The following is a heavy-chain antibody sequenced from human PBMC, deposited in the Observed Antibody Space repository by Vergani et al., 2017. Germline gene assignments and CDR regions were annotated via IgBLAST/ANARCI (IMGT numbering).Heavy chain of an antibody. J-gene: IGHJ4*02. CDR1: GYTFTSYA. CDR2: NNAGNGNT. CDR3: ARDALFTMVRGASYXFDY. D-gene: IGHD3-10*01. V-gene: IGHV1-3*01. Sequence: QVQLVQSGAEVKKPGASVKVSCKASGYTFTSYAMHWVRPAPGQRREGVGWNNAGNGNTKNSQKFQGRVTITRDTSPSTAYMELSSLRSEDTAVYYCARDALFTMVRGASYXFDYWGQGTLVTVSS.